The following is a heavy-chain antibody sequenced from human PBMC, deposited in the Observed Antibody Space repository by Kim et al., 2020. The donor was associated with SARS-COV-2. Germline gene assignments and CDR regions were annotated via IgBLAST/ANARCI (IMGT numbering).Heavy chain of an antibody. Sequence: GGSLRLSCAASGFTFSSYGMHWVRQAPGKGLEWVAVIWYDGSNKYYADPVKGRFTISRDNSKNTLYLQMNSLRAEDTAVYYCAKDVTPLLWFGESPAHWFDPWGQGTLVTVSS. CDR2: IWYDGSNK. D-gene: IGHD3-10*01. V-gene: IGHV3-33*06. CDR3: AKDVTPLLWFGESPAHWFDP. CDR1: GFTFSSYG. J-gene: IGHJ5*02.